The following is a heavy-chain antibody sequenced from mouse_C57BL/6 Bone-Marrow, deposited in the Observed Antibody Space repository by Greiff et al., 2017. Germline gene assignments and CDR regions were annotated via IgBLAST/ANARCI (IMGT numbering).Heavy chain of an antibody. CDR2: ISDGGSYT. V-gene: IGHV5-4*03. Sequence: EVKLVESGGGLVKPGGSLKLSCAASGFTFSSYAMSWVRQTPEKRLEWVATISDGGSYTYYPDNVKGRFTISRDNAKNNLYLQMSHLKSEDTAMYYCARLGSPHFDYWGQGTTLTVSS. CDR1: GFTFSSYA. CDR3: ARLGSPHFDY. D-gene: IGHD1-1*01. J-gene: IGHJ2*01.